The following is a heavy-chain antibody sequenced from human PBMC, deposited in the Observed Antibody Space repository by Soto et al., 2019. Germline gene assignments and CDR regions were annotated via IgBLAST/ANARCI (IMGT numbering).Heavy chain of an antibody. CDR2: IIPIFGTA. J-gene: IGHJ6*02. CDR1: GGTFSSYA. CDR3: AQQLVRTLSYYYYYGMDV. D-gene: IGHD6-13*01. Sequence: ASVKVSRKASGGTFSSYAISWVRQAPGQGLEWMGGIIPIFGTANYAQKFQGRVTITADESTSTAYMELSSLRSEDTAVYYCAQQLVRTLSYYYYYGMDVWGQGTTVTVSS. V-gene: IGHV1-69*13.